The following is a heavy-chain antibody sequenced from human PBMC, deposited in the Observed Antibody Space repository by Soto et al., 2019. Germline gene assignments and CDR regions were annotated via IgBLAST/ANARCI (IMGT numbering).Heavy chain of an antibody. D-gene: IGHD5-18*01. CDR1: GGSISSYY. J-gene: IGHJ5*02. CDR2: IYYSGST. V-gene: IGHV4-59*01. Sequence: PSETLSLTCTVSGGSISSYYWSWIRQPPGKGLEWIGYIYYSGSTNYNPSLKSRVTISVDTSKNQFSLKLSSVTAADTAVYYCARDRYSYGYGYFDPWGQRTLVTVSS. CDR3: ARDRYSYGYGYFDP.